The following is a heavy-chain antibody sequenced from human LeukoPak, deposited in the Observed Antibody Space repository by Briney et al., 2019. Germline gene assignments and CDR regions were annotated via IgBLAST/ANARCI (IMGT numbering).Heavy chain of an antibody. CDR2: ISAYNGNT. J-gene: IGHJ6*03. V-gene: IGHV1-18*01. D-gene: IGHD6-13*01. CDR1: GYTFTSYG. Sequence: ASVKVSCKASGYTFTSYGISWVRQAPGQGLEWMGWISAYNGNTNYAQKLQGRVTMTTDTPTSTAYMELRSLRSDDTAVYYCARSVSSWYYYYYYMDVWGKGTTVTVSS. CDR3: ARSVSSWYYYYYYMDV.